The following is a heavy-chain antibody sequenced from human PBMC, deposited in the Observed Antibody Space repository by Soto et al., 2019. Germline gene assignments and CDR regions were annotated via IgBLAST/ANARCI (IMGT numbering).Heavy chain of an antibody. D-gene: IGHD1-20*01. V-gene: IGHV4-31*03. CDR3: ARNNWNYHYYGMDV. CDR2: IYYSGST. Sequence: SETLSLTCTVSGGPISSGGYYWSWIRQHPGKGLEWIGYIYYSGSTYYNPSLKSRVTISADTSKNQFSLKLSSVTAADTAVYYCARNNWNYHYYGMDVWGQGTTVTVSS. J-gene: IGHJ6*02. CDR1: GGPISSGGYY.